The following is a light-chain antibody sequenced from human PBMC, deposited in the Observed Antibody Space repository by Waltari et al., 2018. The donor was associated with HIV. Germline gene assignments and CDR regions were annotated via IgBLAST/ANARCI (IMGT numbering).Light chain of an antibody. CDR1: QNISRW. Sequence: IQMPQPPSTLSASAGFRVTITCRASQNISRWLAWYQQKPGKAPKLLIYKASDLDGGVPSRFTGSGSETEFTLSISSLQPDDFATYHCQQYDSYPVTFGQGTKLDIK. J-gene: IGKJ2*01. CDR2: KAS. CDR3: QQYDSYPVT. V-gene: IGKV1-5*03.